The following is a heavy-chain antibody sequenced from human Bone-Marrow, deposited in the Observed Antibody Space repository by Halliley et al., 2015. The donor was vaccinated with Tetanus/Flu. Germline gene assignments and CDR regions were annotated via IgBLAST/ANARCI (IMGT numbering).Heavy chain of an antibody. CDR3: AREKLRKFDY. V-gene: IGHV3-30*03. Sequence: SLRLSCAASGFTFSHYGMHWVRQAPGKGLEWVAGISYDGSNKHYGDSLKGRFTISRDNSKNTLYLQMNSLRGEDTAVYYCAREKLRKFDYWGQGTLVTVSS. CDR2: ISYDGSNK. CDR1: GFTFSHYG. J-gene: IGHJ4*02.